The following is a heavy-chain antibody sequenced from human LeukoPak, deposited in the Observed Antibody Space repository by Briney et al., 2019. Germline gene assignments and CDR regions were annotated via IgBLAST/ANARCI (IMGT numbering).Heavy chain of an antibody. V-gene: IGHV3-23*01. J-gene: IGHJ4*02. Sequence: PGGSLRLSCAASGFTFSSYAMSWVRQAPGKGLEWVSAISGSGGSTYYADSVKGRFTISRDNSKNTLYLQMNSLRAEDTAVYYCARVERVAGHFDYWGQGTLVTVSS. CDR3: ARVERVAGHFDY. CDR2: ISGSGGST. CDR1: GFTFSSYA. D-gene: IGHD6-19*01.